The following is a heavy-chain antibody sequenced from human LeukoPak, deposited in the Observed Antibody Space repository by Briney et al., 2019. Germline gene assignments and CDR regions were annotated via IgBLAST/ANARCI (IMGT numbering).Heavy chain of an antibody. CDR3: ARTLYRYSSGYDAFDI. CDR2: ISAYNGNT. CDR1: GYTFTSYG. D-gene: IGHD6-19*01. J-gene: IGHJ3*02. Sequence: ASVKVSCKASGYTFTSYGISWVRQAPGQGLEWMGWISAYNGNTNYAQKLRGRVTMTTDTSTSTAYMELRSLRSDDTAVYYCARTLYRYSSGYDAFDIWGQGTMVTVSS. V-gene: IGHV1-18*01.